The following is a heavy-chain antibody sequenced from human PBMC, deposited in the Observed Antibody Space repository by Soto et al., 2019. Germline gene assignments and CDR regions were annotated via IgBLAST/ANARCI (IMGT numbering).Heavy chain of an antibody. V-gene: IGHV4-59*01. J-gene: IGHJ4*02. CDR1: GGSIRNYY. D-gene: IGHD2-8*02. CDR3: ARGGGVYYFDY. Sequence: SELHPLTYTVSGGSIRNYYWIWIRQPPGKGLEWIGYIYYSGITDYNPSLKSRVTISVDTSKSQFSLKLSSVTAADTAVYYCARGGGVYYFDYWGQGTLVTVSS. CDR2: IYYSGIT.